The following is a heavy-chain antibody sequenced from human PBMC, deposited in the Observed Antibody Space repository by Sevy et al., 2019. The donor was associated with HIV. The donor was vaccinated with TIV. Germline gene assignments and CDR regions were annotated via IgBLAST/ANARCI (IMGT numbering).Heavy chain of an antibody. Sequence: SETLSLTCTVSGGSVTSADYSWGWFRQPPGKGLEWVGCIYNSEQTYYNPSLKSRVAISVDASQNVFSRKLTSGTAADTAVYYCAQWLAASAFFHPWDLGYLVTVSS. CDR2: IYNSEQT. V-gene: IGHV4-39*02. D-gene: IGHD6-19*01. J-gene: IGHJ5*02. CDR1: GGSVTSADYS. CDR3: AQWLAASAFFHP.